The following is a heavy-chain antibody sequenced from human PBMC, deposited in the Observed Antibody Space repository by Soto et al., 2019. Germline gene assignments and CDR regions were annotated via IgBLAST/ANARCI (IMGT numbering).Heavy chain of an antibody. J-gene: IGHJ5*01. CDR1: GFTFSDYY. Sequence: GGSLRLSCAASGFTFSDYYMSWIRQAPGKGLEWVSYISSSSSYTNYADSVKGRITINPDTSNNQLSLQLNSVTPDDTAVYYCARLIGNSWIDSWGQGTLVTLSS. V-gene: IGHV3-11*06. CDR3: ARLIGNSWIDS. CDR2: ISSSSSYT. D-gene: IGHD2-8*01.